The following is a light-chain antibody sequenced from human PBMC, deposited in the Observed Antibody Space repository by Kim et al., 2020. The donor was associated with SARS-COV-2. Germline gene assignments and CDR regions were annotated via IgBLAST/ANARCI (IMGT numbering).Light chain of an antibody. J-gene: IGLJ2*01. V-gene: IGLV2-18*02. CDR2: EVS. CDR3: ASFTSSITWV. CDR1: SSDIGSYNR. Sequence: GQSFTISCIGTSSDIGSYNRVSWYQQPPGTAPKLMIYEVSNRPSGVPNRFSGSKSGNTASLTISGLQAEDEADYYCASFTSSITWVFGGGTQLTVL.